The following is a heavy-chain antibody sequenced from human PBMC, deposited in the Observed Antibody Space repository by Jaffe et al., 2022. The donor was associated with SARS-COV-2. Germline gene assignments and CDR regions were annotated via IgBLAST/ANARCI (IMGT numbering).Heavy chain of an antibody. Sequence: EVQLLESGGGLVQPGGSLILSCAASGFTFVNYGMSWVRQAPGRGLEWVSTISGNAMNTHYADSVKGRFTISRDNSKSMLYVQMTSLRAEDAAVYYCAKDVGADWFFDLWGRGTLVTVSS. CDR2: ISGNAMNT. V-gene: IGHV3-23*01. D-gene: IGHD2-15*01. CDR1: GFTFVNYG. J-gene: IGHJ2*01. CDR3: AKDVGADWFFDL.